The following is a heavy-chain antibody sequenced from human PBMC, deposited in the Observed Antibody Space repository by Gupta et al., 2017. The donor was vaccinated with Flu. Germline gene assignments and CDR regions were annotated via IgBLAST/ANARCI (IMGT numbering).Heavy chain of an antibody. CDR2: IYHSCST. CDR1: GGSISSSY. CDR3: ARSPSQYCTSTTCSPYYFDY. Sequence: QVQLQESGPGLVKPSETLSLTCSVSGGSISSSYWGWIRQPPGKGLEWIAYIYHSCSTYYNPSLKSRVTISSDTSEKQFSLKVNSVTAADTAVYYCARSPSQYCTSTTCSPYYFDYWGQGTLVTVSS. D-gene: IGHD2-2*01. V-gene: IGHV4-59*01. J-gene: IGHJ4*02.